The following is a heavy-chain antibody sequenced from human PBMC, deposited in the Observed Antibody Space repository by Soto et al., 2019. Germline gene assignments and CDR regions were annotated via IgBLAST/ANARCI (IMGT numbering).Heavy chain of an antibody. J-gene: IGHJ4*02. Sequence: QVQLVQSGAEVKKPGASVKVSCKASGYTFTSYGISWVRQAPGQGLEWMGWISAYNGNTNYAQKLKGRVTMTTDTSTSTAYMELRSLRSDDTAVYYCAREALYGDYVPPTDYWGQGTLVTVSS. CDR1: GYTFTSYG. CDR2: ISAYNGNT. D-gene: IGHD4-17*01. CDR3: AREALYGDYVPPTDY. V-gene: IGHV1-18*01.